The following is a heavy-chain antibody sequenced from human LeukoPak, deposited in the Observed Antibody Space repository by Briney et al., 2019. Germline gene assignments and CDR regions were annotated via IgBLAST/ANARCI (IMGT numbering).Heavy chain of an antibody. CDR2: IYYSGST. Sequence: SQTLSLTCTVSGGSISSGGYYWSWIRQHPGKGLEWIGYIYYSGSTYYNPSLKSRVTISVDTSKNQFSLKLSSVTAADTAVYYCARAENDFWSGYYSWGGSYYFDYWGQGTLVTVSS. J-gene: IGHJ4*02. V-gene: IGHV4-31*03. CDR1: GGSISSGGYY. D-gene: IGHD3-3*01. CDR3: ARAENDFWSGYYSWGGSYYFDY.